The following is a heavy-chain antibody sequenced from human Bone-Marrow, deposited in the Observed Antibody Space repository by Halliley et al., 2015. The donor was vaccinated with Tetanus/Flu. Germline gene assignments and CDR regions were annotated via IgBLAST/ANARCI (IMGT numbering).Heavy chain of an antibody. D-gene: IGHD3-22*01. CDR3: VRHGYETSGSYIYFFDF. Sequence: PADFYTRYGPPFQGQVTISVDKSISTTYLQWSSLKASDTAMYYCVRHGYETSGSYIYFFDFWGQGTLVTVSS. J-gene: IGHJ4*02. CDR2: PADFYT. V-gene: IGHV5-51*01.